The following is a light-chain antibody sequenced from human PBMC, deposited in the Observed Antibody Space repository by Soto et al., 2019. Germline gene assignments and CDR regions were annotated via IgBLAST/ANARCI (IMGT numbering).Light chain of an antibody. V-gene: IGLV1-40*01. CDR1: ASNLGAKYA. Sequence: QSVLTQPPSVSGAPGQRVTISCTGSASNLGAKYAVHWYQHLPGTAPKLLIYDNFHRPSGVPDRFSGSKSDTSASLAITGLQAEDEADYYCQSYDTTLSGLVFGGGTKVTVL. CDR2: DNF. CDR3: QSYDTTLSGLV. J-gene: IGLJ3*02.